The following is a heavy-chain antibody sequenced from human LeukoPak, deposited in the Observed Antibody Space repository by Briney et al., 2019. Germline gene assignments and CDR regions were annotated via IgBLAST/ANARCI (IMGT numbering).Heavy chain of an antibody. Sequence: SGGSLRLSCAASGFTFSSYSMNWVRQAPGKGLEWVSYISSSSSTIYYADSVKGRFTISRDNAKNSLYLQMNSLRAEDTAVYYCARDPMTAAGSKDGMDVWGQGTTVTVSS. CDR2: ISSSSSTI. CDR1: GFTFSSYS. V-gene: IGHV3-48*04. D-gene: IGHD6-13*01. J-gene: IGHJ6*02. CDR3: ARDPMTAAGSKDGMDV.